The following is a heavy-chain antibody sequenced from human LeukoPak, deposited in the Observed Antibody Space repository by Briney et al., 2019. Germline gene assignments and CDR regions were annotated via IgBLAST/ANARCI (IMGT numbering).Heavy chain of an antibody. CDR2: IYYSGST. CDR1: GGSISSSSYY. Sequence: SETLSLTCTVSGGSISSSSYYWGWIRQPPGKGLEWIGTIYYSGSTNYNPSLKSRVTMSVDTSKNQFSLKLSSVTAADTAVYYCARDMYYYGSGSAHFDYWGQGTLVTVSS. CDR3: ARDMYYYGSGSAHFDY. V-gene: IGHV4-39*07. D-gene: IGHD3-10*01. J-gene: IGHJ4*02.